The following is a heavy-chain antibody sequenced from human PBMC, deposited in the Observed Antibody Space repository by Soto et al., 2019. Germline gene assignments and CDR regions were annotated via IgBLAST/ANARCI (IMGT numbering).Heavy chain of an antibody. CDR2: IYTSGST. J-gene: IGHJ4*02. V-gene: IGHV4-4*07. D-gene: IGHD3-3*01. Sequence: SETLSLTCTVSGGSISSYYWSWIRQPAGKGLEWIGRIYTSGSTNYNPSLRSRVTMSVDTSKNQFSLKLSSVTAADTAVYYCARENPWSGYYTGVYYFDYWGQGTLVTVSS. CDR1: GGSISSYY. CDR3: ARENPWSGYYTGVYYFDY.